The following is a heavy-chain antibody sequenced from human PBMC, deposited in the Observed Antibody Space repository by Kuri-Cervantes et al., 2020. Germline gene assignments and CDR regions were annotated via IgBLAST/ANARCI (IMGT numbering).Heavy chain of an antibody. CDR2: IWYDGSNK. CDR3: AKDFPRPKDGRYYYGMDV. CDR1: GFTFSSYG. J-gene: IGHJ6*02. V-gene: IGHV3-33*06. Sequence: LSLTCAASGFTFSSYGMHWVRQAPGKGLEWVAVIWYDGSNKYYADSVKGRFTISRDNSKNTLYLQMNSLRAEDTVVYYCAKDFPRPKDGRYYYGMDVWGQGTTVTVSS.